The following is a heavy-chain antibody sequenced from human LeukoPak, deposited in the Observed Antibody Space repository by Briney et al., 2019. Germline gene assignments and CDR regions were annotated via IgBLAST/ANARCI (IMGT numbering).Heavy chain of an antibody. J-gene: IGHJ6*04. CDR1: GFTFSSYS. D-gene: IGHD5-18*01. CDR3: ARDRVSYGFDYYYGMDV. V-gene: IGHV3-21*01. Sequence: GGSLRLSCAASGFTFSSYSMNWVRQAPGKGLEWVSSISSSSSYIYYADSVKGRFTISRDNAKNSLYLQMNSLRAEDTAVYYCARDRVSYGFDYYYGMDVWGKETTVTVSS. CDR2: ISSSSSYI.